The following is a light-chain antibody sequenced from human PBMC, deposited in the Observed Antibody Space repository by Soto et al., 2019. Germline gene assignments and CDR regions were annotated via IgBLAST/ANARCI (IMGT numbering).Light chain of an antibody. V-gene: IGKV3-20*01. CDR2: RAS. CDR1: QNIYSN. J-gene: IGKJ4*01. Sequence: IVMTQSPATLSVSPGERATLSCRASQNIYSNVAWYQQRPGQAPRLLIYRASSRATGIPDRFSGSGSGTDFTLTISRLEPEDFAVYYCQQYGSSPPLTFGGGTKVDIK. CDR3: QQYGSSPPLT.